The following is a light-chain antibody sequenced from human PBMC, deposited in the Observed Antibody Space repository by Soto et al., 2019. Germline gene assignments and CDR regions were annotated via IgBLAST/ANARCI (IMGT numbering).Light chain of an antibody. Sequence: EAVMTQSPGTLSVSPGERVTLSCRASQSVSSHLAWYQQKPGQAPRLLIHGASTRATGIPDRFSGSGSGTEFTLTISSLQSEDSAVYYCQQRSNWPPITFGQGTRLEIK. J-gene: IGKJ5*01. CDR1: QSVSSH. CDR2: GAS. V-gene: IGKV3-15*01. CDR3: QQRSNWPPIT.